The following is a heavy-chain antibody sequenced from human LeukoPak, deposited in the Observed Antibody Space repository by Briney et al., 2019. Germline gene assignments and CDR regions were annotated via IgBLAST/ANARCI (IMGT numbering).Heavy chain of an antibody. CDR3: ARDRPLSGYDFDS. V-gene: IGHV3-48*01. CDR1: GFPFNSYS. J-gene: IGHJ4*02. Sequence: PGGSLRLSCAASGFPFNSYSMNWVRQAPGKGLEWLSYITDTGSSIFYAESVKGRFTISRDNARNALYLQMNSLRAEDTAIYYCARDRPLSGYDFDSWGQGTLVTVS. D-gene: IGHD5-12*01. CDR2: ITDTGSSI.